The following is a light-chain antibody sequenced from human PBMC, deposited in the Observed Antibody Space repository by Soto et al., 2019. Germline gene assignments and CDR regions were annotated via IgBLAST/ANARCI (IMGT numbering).Light chain of an antibody. CDR3: QQYGASPFN. V-gene: IGKV3-20*01. J-gene: IGKJ3*01. Sequence: EMVLTQSPGTLSLSPGERATLSCRASQRVSGTYLAWYQQRPGQAPKVLIYGSSSRAAGIPDRFSGSGSGTDFSLTIIRLEPEDFAVYYCQQYGASPFNFGPGTKVDIK. CDR2: GSS. CDR1: QRVSGTY.